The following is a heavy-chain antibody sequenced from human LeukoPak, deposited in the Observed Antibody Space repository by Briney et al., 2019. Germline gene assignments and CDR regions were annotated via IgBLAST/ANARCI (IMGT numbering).Heavy chain of an antibody. Sequence: RPSETLSLTCTVSGGSVSSGSYYWSWIRQPPGKGLEWIGYIYYSGSTNYNPSLKSRVTISVDTSKNQFSLKLSSVTAADTAVYYCARDVATNNYYGMDVWGQGTTVTVSS. V-gene: IGHV4-61*01. D-gene: IGHD2-8*01. CDR2: IYYSGST. CDR3: ARDVATNNYYGMDV. J-gene: IGHJ6*02. CDR1: GGSVSSGSYY.